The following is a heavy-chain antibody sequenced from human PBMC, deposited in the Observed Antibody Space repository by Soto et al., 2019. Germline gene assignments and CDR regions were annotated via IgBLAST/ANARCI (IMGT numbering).Heavy chain of an antibody. CDR3: VGHEQGPAFDP. J-gene: IGHJ5*02. Sequence: QLQLQESGPGLVKPSETLSLTCTVSGGSISSSGYYWAWIRQPPEKGPEWVASIYYNGNTYYNPFIKSRLTISGDTYQNQFPLKLRSVTVADVALYYCVGHEQGPAFDPWGQGTLVTVSS. CDR1: GGSISSSGYY. CDR2: IYYNGNT. D-gene: IGHD6-13*01. V-gene: IGHV4-39*01.